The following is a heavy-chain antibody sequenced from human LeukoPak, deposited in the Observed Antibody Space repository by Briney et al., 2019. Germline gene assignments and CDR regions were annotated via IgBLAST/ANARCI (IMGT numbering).Heavy chain of an antibody. J-gene: IGHJ4*02. CDR3: ARDGYSGNDGL. V-gene: IGHV4-4*02. CDR1: GGSISSSNW. D-gene: IGHD5-12*01. CDR2: VNHSGST. Sequence: SGTLSLTCAVSGGSISSSNWWSWVRQPPGKGLEWIGEVNHSGSTNYNPSLKSRVTISVDTSKNQFSLKLSSVTAADTAVFYCARDGYSGNDGLWGQGTLVTVSS.